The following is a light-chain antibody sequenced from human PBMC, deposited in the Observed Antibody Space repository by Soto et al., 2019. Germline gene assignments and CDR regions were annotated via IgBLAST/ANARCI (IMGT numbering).Light chain of an antibody. CDR3: QQFSSYTLT. V-gene: IGKV3-20*01. CDR2: DAS. CDR1: QTVRNNY. J-gene: IGKJ4*01. Sequence: EFVLTQSPGTLSLSPGERATLSCRASQTVRNNYLAWYQQKPVQAPRLLIYDASSRATGIPDRFSGGGSGTDFSLSISRLEPEDFAVYYCQQFSSYTLTFGGGTRWIS.